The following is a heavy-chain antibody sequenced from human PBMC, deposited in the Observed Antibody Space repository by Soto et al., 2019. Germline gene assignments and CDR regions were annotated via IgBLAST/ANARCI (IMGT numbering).Heavy chain of an antibody. D-gene: IGHD1-26*01. Sequence: SETLSLTCIVSGDSMTKYYWSWLRQPAGKGLEWIGRVYMSGSTSYNPSLKSRVTMSIDTSNNHFSLDLKSVTAADTAVYYCARTVGAAYYFDFWGQGALVTVSS. CDR1: GDSMTKYY. CDR3: ARTVGAAYYFDF. CDR2: VYMSGST. V-gene: IGHV4-4*07. J-gene: IGHJ4*02.